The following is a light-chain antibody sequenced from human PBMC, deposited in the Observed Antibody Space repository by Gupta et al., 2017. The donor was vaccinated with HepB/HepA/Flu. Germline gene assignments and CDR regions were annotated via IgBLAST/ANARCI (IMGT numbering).Light chain of an antibody. J-gene: IGKJ2*01. CDR3: QQCASSPPT. V-gene: IGKV3-20*01. Sequence: IVLTQSPGTLSLSPGERATLSCRASQSGSSNCLAWYQQRPGQAPRLLIYGASNRATGIPDRLSGSGSGTDFTLTINSLEPEDFAVYYCQQCASSPPTFGQGTRLEI. CDR1: QSGSSNC. CDR2: GAS.